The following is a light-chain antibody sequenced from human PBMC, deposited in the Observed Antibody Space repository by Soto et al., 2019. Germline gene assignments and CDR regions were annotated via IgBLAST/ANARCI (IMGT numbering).Light chain of an antibody. CDR1: QSLVPSDGNTY. Sequence: DIVMTQTPLSSPVTLGQPASISCRSSQSLVPSDGNTYLSWFQQRPGQPPRPLIYKISNRFSGVPDRFSGSGAGTDFTPKISRVEVEDVGTYYCMQATQFPITFGQGTRLEI. V-gene: IGKV2-24*01. CDR3: MQATQFPIT. J-gene: IGKJ5*01. CDR2: KIS.